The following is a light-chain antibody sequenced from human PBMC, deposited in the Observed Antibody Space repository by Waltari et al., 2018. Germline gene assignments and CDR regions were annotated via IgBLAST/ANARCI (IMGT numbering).Light chain of an antibody. CDR2: WAS. V-gene: IGKV4-1*01. Sequence: DIVMTQSPDSLAVSLGERATVHCRSSQSVLYSHNNNNYLTWYQQKPGQPPKLLIYWASTRESGVPDRFSGSGSGTDFTLTISSLQAEDVAVYYCQQYFSAPYTFGQGTKLEIK. CDR1: QSVLYSHNNNNY. CDR3: QQYFSAPYT. J-gene: IGKJ2*01.